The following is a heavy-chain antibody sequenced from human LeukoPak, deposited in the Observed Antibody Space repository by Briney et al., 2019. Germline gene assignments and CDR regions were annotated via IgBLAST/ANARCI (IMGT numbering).Heavy chain of an antibody. V-gene: IGHV4-59*01. CDR3: ARVRDTAMVIDY. J-gene: IGHJ4*02. Sequence: SETLSLTCTVSGGSISSYYCSWIRLPPGKGLEWIGYIYYSGSTNYNPSLKSRVTISVDTSKNQFSLKLSSVTAADTAVYYCARVRDTAMVIDYWGQGTLVTVSS. CDR2: IYYSGST. CDR1: GGSISSYY. D-gene: IGHD5-18*01.